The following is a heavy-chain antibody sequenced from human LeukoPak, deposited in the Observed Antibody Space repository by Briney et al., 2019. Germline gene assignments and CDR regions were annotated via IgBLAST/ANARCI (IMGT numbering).Heavy chain of an antibody. D-gene: IGHD3-16*01. CDR1: GFTFSSYA. Sequence: GGSLRLSCAASGFTFSSYAMSWVRQAPGKGLEWVSAISGSGGSKYYADSVKGGFTISRDNSRDTLYLQMNSLRAEDTAVYYCAKGYYDYVWGSYYFDYWGQGTLVTVSS. CDR2: ISGSGGSK. V-gene: IGHV3-23*01. CDR3: AKGYYDYVWGSYYFDY. J-gene: IGHJ4*02.